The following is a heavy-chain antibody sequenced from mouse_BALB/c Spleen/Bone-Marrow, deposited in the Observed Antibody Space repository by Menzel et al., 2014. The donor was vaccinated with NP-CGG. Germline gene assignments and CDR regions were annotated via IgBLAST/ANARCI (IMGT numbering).Heavy chain of an antibody. Sequence: EVQGVESGGGLVQPKGSLKLSCAASGFTFNTYAMNWVRQAPGKGLEWVARIRSKSNNYATYYADSVKDRFTSSRNDSQSMLYLQMNNLKTEDTAMYYCVRQGDGYYNWYYKVWGAGATVAVS. CDR1: GFTFNTYA. CDR2: IRSKSNNYAT. D-gene: IGHD2-3*01. J-gene: IGHJ1*01. CDR3: VRQGDGYYNWYYKV. V-gene: IGHV10-1*02.